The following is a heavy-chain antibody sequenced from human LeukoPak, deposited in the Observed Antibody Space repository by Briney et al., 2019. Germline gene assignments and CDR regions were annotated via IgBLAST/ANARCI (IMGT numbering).Heavy chain of an antibody. J-gene: IGHJ4*02. V-gene: IGHV1-18*04. Sequence: ASVKVSCKASGYTFSNYGISWVRQAPAQGLEWVGWIRGDNGNTNYAQKFQGRVTVAADTSTNIAYMELRSLRSDDTAVYYCATYDFWSGLCAYWGQGTQVTVSS. CDR2: IRGDNGNT. D-gene: IGHD3-3*01. CDR3: ATYDFWSGLCAY. CDR1: GYTFSNYG.